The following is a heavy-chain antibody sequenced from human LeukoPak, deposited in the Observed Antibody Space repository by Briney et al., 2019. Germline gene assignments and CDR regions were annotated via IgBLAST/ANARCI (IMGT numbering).Heavy chain of an antibody. V-gene: IGHV3-21*06. CDR2: LSGSGRLI. CDR3: ARDLQTGLAFDA. D-gene: IGHD7-27*01. J-gene: IGHJ3*01. Sequence: GGSLRLSCAASGFSFSSGTMNWVRQALGKALEWVSSLSGSGRLIWYAGSVKGRFTISRDNAANSLFLQMNSLRVEDTAVYYCARDLQTGLAFDAWGQGTVVAVSS. CDR1: GFSFSSGT.